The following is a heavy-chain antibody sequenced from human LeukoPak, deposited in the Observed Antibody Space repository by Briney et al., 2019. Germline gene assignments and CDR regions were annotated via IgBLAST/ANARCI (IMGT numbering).Heavy chain of an antibody. J-gene: IGHJ4*02. D-gene: IGHD3-10*01. CDR3: ARVGYYGSGSYYYYFDY. Sequence: SETLSLTCTVSGGSISTYYWSWIRQPPGKGLEWIGYIYYSGSTNYNPSLKSRVTISVDTSKNQFSLKLNSVTAADTAVYYCARVGYYGSGSYYYYFDYWGLGTLVTVSS. CDR1: GGSISTYY. V-gene: IGHV4-59*01. CDR2: IYYSGST.